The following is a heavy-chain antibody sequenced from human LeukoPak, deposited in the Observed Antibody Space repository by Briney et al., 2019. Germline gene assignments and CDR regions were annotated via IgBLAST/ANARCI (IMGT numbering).Heavy chain of an antibody. J-gene: IGHJ6*03. CDR1: GYTFTSYA. Sequence: ASVKVSCKASGYTFTSYAMHWVRQAPGQRLEWMGWINAGNGNTKYSQEFQGRVTITRDTSASTAYMELSSLRSEDMAVYYCASGSLLGADKYYYYMDVWGKGTTVTVSS. D-gene: IGHD7-27*01. CDR3: ASGSLLGADKYYYYMDV. V-gene: IGHV1-3*03. CDR2: INAGNGNT.